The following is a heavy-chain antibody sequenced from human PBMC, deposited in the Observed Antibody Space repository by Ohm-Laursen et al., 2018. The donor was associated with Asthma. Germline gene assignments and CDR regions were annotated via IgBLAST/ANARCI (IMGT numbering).Heavy chain of an antibody. CDR3: ARDSHRWFGPTPFPDY. Sequence: SSLRLSCAASGFTFSSYAMHWVRQAPGKGLEWVAVISYDGSNKYYADSVKGRFTISRDNSKNTLYLQMNSLRAEDTAVYYCARDSHRWFGPTPFPDYWGQGTLVTVSS. CDR2: ISYDGSNK. V-gene: IGHV3-30-3*01. CDR1: GFTFSSYA. D-gene: IGHD3-10*01. J-gene: IGHJ4*02.